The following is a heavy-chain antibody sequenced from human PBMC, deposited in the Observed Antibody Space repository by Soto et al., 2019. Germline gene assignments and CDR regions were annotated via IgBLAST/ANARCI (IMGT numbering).Heavy chain of an antibody. J-gene: IGHJ6*02. D-gene: IGHD3-22*01. Sequence: QVQLVQSGAEVKKPGSSVKVSCKASGGTFSSYAISWVRQAPGQGLEWMGGIIPIFGTANYAQKFQGRVTITADESTSPAYMELSSLRSEDTAVYYCARDLESSGYYEEGRYYYSGMDVWGQGTTVTVSS. CDR3: ARDLESSGYYEEGRYYYSGMDV. V-gene: IGHV1-69*12. CDR2: IIPIFGTA. CDR1: GGTFSSYA.